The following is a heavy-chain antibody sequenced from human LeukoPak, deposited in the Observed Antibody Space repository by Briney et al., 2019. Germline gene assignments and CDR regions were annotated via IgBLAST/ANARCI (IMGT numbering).Heavy chain of an antibody. D-gene: IGHD5-12*01. V-gene: IGHV1-24*01. CDR2: FDPEDGET. Sequence: ASVKVSCKVSRYTLTELSMHWVRQAPGIGLEWMGGFDPEDGETIYAQKFQGRVTMTEDTSTDTAYMELNSLRSEDTAQYYCATYSGYALHDAFDIWGQGTMVTVSS. J-gene: IGHJ3*02. CDR3: ATYSGYALHDAFDI. CDR1: RYTLTELS.